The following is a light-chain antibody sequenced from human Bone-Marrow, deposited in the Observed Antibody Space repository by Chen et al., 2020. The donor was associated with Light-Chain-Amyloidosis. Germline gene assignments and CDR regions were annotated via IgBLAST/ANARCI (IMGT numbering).Light chain of an antibody. CDR3: QSADSSGTYEVI. J-gene: IGLJ2*01. CDR1: ALPTKY. V-gene: IGLV3-25*03. Sequence: SYELPQPPSASVSPGQTARITCSGDALPTKYAYWYQQTPGQAPVLVIHRDTERPSGISERFSGSSSGTTATLTISGGQAEDEADYHCQSADSSGTYEVIFGGGTKLTVL. CDR2: RDT.